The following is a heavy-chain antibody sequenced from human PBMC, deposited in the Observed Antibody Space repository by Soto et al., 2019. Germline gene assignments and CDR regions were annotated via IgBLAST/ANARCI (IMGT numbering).Heavy chain of an antibody. CDR2: ISAYNGKR. Sequence: QGQLLQSGDEVKKPGASVRVSCRASGYDFTSYGISWVSQAPGQGLEWVSWISAYNGKRDTAQKLQGRVTMTLDTSTDTAHMELGDLTSADTAVYYCARGRIVASIHDAFEIWGQGTMVAVSS. D-gene: IGHD2-21*01. V-gene: IGHV1-18*01. CDR3: ARGRIVASIHDAFEI. CDR1: GYDFTSYG. J-gene: IGHJ3*02.